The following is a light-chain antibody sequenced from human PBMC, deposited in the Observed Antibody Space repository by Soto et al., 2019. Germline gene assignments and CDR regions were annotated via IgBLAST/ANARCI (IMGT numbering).Light chain of an antibody. CDR2: GAS. J-gene: IGKJ1*01. CDR1: QSISDT. Sequence: EIVLTQSPATLSVSPGGRATLSCRASQSISDTLAWYQQKPGQAPRLLIYGASTRAPGFPARFSGSGSGTDFTLTISSLQSEDFAVYYCQQYNNWLWTFGQGTKVDI. CDR3: QQYNNWLWT. V-gene: IGKV3-15*01.